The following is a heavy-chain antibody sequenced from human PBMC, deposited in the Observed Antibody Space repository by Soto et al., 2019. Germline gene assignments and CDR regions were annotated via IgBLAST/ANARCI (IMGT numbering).Heavy chain of an antibody. Sequence: SETLSLTCTVSGDSITSGGYYWGWIRHLPGKVLEWIGYIYYSGSTYYNPSLKSRVTISVDTSKNQFSLKLSSVTAADTAVYYCARSLGYCSSTSCHNWFDPWGQGTLVTVSS. D-gene: IGHD2-2*01. CDR3: ARSLGYCSSTSCHNWFDP. CDR2: IYYSGST. CDR1: GDSITSGGYY. V-gene: IGHV4-31*03. J-gene: IGHJ5*02.